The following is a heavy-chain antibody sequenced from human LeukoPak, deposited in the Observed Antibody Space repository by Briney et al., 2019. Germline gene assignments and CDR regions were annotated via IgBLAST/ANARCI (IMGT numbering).Heavy chain of an antibody. CDR2: INHSGST. V-gene: IGHV4-34*01. Sequence: SETLSLNCAVYGGSFSGYYWSWIRQPPGKGLEWIGEINHSGSTNYNPSLKSRVTISVDTSKNQFSLKLSSVTAADTAVYYCASTRRAPTYYYGSGSYRSPYNWFDPWGQGTLVTVSS. CDR1: GGSFSGYY. J-gene: IGHJ5*02. CDR3: ASTRRAPTYYYGSGSYRSPYNWFDP. D-gene: IGHD3-10*01.